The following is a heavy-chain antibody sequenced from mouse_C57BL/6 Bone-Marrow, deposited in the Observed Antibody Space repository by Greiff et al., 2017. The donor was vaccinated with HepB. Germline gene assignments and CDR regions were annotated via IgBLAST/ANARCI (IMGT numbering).Heavy chain of an antibody. D-gene: IGHD2-2*01. CDR1: EYEFPTHD. Sequence: EVKVVEPGGGLVQPGESLKFSCESNEYEFPTHDMSWVRKTPEKRLEWVAAINSDGGSTYYPDTMERRFIISRDNTKKTLYLQMSSLMSEDTALYYCSGFDYGYDGGYAMDYWGQGTSVTVSS. CDR2: INSDGGST. V-gene: IGHV5-2*01. CDR3: SGFDYGYDGGYAMDY. J-gene: IGHJ4*01.